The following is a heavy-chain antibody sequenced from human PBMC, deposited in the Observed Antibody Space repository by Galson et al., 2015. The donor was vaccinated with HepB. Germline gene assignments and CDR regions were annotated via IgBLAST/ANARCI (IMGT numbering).Heavy chain of an antibody. CDR2: ISSSSSII. Sequence: SLRLSCAASGFRFYSYSMNWVRQTPGKGLEWVSYISSSSSIINYADSVKGRLTISRDNAKNSLYLQMNSLRAEDTAVYYCARGEAVAGWSQNWFDPWGQGTPVTVSS. CDR1: GFRFYSYS. CDR3: ARGEAVAGWSQNWFDP. J-gene: IGHJ5*02. V-gene: IGHV3-48*01. D-gene: IGHD6-19*01.